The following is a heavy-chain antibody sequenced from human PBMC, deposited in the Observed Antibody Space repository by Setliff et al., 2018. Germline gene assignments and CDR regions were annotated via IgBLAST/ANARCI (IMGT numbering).Heavy chain of an antibody. V-gene: IGHV4-34*01. CDR2: INHSGST. Sequence: SETLSLTCAVYGGSFSGNYWSWSRQPPGKGLEWIGEINHSGSTNHNPSLKSRVTISVDTSKNQFSLNLSSVTAADTAMYYCARDYYDSRGSYALDIWGQGTVVTVSS. D-gene: IGHD3-22*01. CDR3: ARDYYDSRGSYALDI. J-gene: IGHJ3*02. CDR1: GGSFSGNY.